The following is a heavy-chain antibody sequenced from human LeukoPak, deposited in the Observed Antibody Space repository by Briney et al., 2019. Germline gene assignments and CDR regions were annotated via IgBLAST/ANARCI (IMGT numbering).Heavy chain of an antibody. Sequence: SVKVSCKASGGTFSSYAISWVRQAPGQGLEWMGRIIPILGIANYAQKFQGKVTITADKSTSTAYMELSSLRSEDTAVYYCARAGSSTSPGFDYWGQGTLVTVSS. CDR2: IIPILGIA. V-gene: IGHV1-69*04. CDR3: ARAGSSTSPGFDY. J-gene: IGHJ4*02. CDR1: GGTFSSYA. D-gene: IGHD2-2*01.